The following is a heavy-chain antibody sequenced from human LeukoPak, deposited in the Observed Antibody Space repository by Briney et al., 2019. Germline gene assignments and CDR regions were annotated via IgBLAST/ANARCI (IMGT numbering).Heavy chain of an antibody. J-gene: IGHJ4*02. CDR1: GYTFSNYA. V-gene: IGHV3-23*01. Sequence: GGSLRLSCTASGYTFSNYAMSWVRQAPGKGLEWVSSISGSGDNTYYADSVKGRFTISRDNSKNTLFLQMNSLRAEDTAAYYCAKVRAPSGWFNSDYWGQGTLVTVSS. CDR3: AKVRAPSGWFNSDY. D-gene: IGHD6-19*01. CDR2: ISGSGDNT.